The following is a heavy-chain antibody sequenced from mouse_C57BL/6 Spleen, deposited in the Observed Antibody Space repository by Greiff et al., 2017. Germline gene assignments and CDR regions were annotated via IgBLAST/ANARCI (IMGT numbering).Heavy chain of an antibody. CDR2: INPSTGGT. D-gene: IGHD1-1*01. CDR3: ARRRDYYGSSYGFAY. J-gene: IGHJ3*01. Sequence: VHVKQSGPELVKPGASVKISCKASGYSFTGYYMNWVKQSPEKSLEWIGEINPSTGGTTYNQKFKAKATLTVDKSSSTAYMQLKSLTSEDSAVYYCARRRDYYGSSYGFAYWGQGTLVTVSA. CDR1: GYSFTGYY. V-gene: IGHV1-42*01.